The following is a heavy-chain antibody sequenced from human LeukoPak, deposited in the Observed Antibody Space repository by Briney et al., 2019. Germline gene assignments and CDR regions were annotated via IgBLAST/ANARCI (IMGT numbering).Heavy chain of an antibody. CDR1: GFTFSSYA. J-gene: IGHJ3*02. D-gene: IGHD2-2*02. V-gene: IGHV3-23*01. CDR3: ARDHCSSTSCYTARPDAFDI. Sequence: GGSLRLSCAASGFTFSSYAMSWVRQAPGKGLEWVSAISGSGGSTYYADSVKGRFTISRDNAKNSLYLQMNSLRAEDTAVYYCARDHCSSTSCYTARPDAFDIWGQGTMVTVSS. CDR2: ISGSGGST.